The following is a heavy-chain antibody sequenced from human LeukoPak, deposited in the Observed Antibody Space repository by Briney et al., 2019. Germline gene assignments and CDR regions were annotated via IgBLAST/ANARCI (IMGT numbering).Heavy chain of an antibody. V-gene: IGHV3-33*01. J-gene: IGHJ4*02. Sequence: PGRSLRLSCAASGFTFSSYGMHWVRQAPGKGLEWVAVIWYDGSNKYYADSVKGRFTISRDNPKNTLYLQMNSLRAEDTAVYYCARDPRRDGYNSFDYWGQGTLVTVSS. CDR1: GFTFSSYG. CDR2: IWYDGSNK. CDR3: ARDPRRDGYNSFDY. D-gene: IGHD5-24*01.